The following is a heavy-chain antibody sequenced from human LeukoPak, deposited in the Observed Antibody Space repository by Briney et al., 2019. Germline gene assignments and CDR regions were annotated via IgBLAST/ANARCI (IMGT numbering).Heavy chain of an antibody. CDR2: IYYSGST. D-gene: IGHD3-22*01. CDR1: GGSISSYY. CDR3: ARLPYYYDSSGYYYGAFDI. Sequence: PSETLSLTCTVSGGSISSYYWSWIRQPPGKGLEWIGYIYYSGSTNYNPSLKSRVTISVDTPKNQFSLKLSSVTAADTAVYYCARLPYYYDSSGYYYGAFDIWGQGTMVTVSS. V-gene: IGHV4-59*08. J-gene: IGHJ3*02.